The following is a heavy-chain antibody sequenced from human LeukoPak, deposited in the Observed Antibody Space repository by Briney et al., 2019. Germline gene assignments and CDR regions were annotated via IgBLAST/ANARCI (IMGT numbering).Heavy chain of an antibody. CDR3: ARGRLGYCSSTTCYAEYYFDY. D-gene: IGHD2-2*01. CDR2: IIPILGKA. CDR1: GGTFSSYA. Sequence: SSVQVSCKASGGTFSSYAIVWVRQAPGQGLEWMGRIIPILGKANYAQKLQGRVTITADKSTSTGYMELSSLRSEDTAVYYCARGRLGYCSSTTCYAEYYFDYWGQGTLVTVSS. J-gene: IGHJ4*02. V-gene: IGHV1-69*04.